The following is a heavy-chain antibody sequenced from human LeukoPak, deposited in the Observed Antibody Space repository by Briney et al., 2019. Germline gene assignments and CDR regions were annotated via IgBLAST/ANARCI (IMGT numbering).Heavy chain of an antibody. J-gene: IGHJ5*02. CDR3: ARGRSVFVVVVAAVRFDP. Sequence: SETLSLTCTVSGGSISSYYWSWIRQPPGKGLEWIGYIYYSGSTNYTPSLKSRVTISVDTSKNQFSLKLSSVTAADTAVYYCARGRSVFVVVVAAVRFDPWGQGTLVTVSS. CDR2: IYYSGST. V-gene: IGHV4-59*12. D-gene: IGHD2-15*01. CDR1: GGSISSYY.